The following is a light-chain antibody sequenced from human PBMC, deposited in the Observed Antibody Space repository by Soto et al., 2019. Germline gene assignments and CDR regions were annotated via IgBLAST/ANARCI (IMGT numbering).Light chain of an antibody. J-gene: IGKJ1*01. CDR3: QQYNSYST. V-gene: IGKV1-5*03. CDR2: KAS. CDR1: QGISTL. Sequence: DIQMTQSPSTLSASVGDRVTITCRASQGISTLLAWYQQKPEKAPKLLIYKASSLESGVPSRFSGSGSETEFTLTISSLQPDDFATYYCQQYNSYSTFGQGTKVDIK.